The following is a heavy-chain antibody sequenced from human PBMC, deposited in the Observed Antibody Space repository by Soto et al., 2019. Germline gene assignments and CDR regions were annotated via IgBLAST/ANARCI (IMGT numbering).Heavy chain of an antibody. V-gene: IGHV4-31*03. CDR1: GGSISSGGYY. J-gene: IGHJ4*02. CDR2: IYYSGST. Sequence: QVQLQESGPGLVKPSQTLSLTCTVSGGSISSGGYYWTWIRQHPGKGLEWIGYIYYSGSTYYNPSLKSRVVIAVDTSKNQFSLNLSSVTAADTAVYYCARDQGGYGCMVYWGQGTLVTVSS. CDR3: ARDQGGYGCMVY. D-gene: IGHD5-12*01.